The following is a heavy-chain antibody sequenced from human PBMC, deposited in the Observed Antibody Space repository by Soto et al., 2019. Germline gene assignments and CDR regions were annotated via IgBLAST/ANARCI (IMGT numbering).Heavy chain of an antibody. Sequence: GGSLRLSCAASGFTFSSYSMNWVRQAPGKGLEWVSYISSSSSTIYYADSVKGRFTISRDNAKNSLYLQMNSLRAEDTALYYCARHPERIAQIGWFDPWGQGPLVTLSP. V-gene: IGHV3-48*01. CDR1: GFTFSSYS. D-gene: IGHD6-13*01. CDR3: ARHPERIAQIGWFDP. J-gene: IGHJ5*02. CDR2: ISSSSSTI.